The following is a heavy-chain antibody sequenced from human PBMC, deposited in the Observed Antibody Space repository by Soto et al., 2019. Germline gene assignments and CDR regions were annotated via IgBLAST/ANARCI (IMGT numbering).Heavy chain of an antibody. D-gene: IGHD2-2*01. CDR1: GGPISSSNW. CDR2: IYHSGST. V-gene: IGHV4-4*02. CDR3: ARDLGYCSSTSCYYYYYYGMDV. J-gene: IGHJ6*02. Sequence: SETLSLTCAVSGGPISSSNWWSWVRQPPGKGLEWIGEIYHSGSTNYNPSLKSRVTISVDKSKNQFSLKLSSVTAADTAVYYCARDLGYCSSTSCYYYYYYGMDVWGQGTTVTVSS.